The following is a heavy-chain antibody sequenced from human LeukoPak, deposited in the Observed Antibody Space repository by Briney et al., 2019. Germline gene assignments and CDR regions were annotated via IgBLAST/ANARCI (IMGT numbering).Heavy chain of an antibody. CDR3: ARVTSRPGAYGDHFDY. CDR1: GGSISSYY. V-gene: IGHV4-59*01. CDR2: IYYSGST. J-gene: IGHJ4*02. Sequence: SETRSLTCTVSGGSISSYYWSWIRQPPGKGLEWIGYIYYSGSTNYSPSHKSRVTISVDTSKNQFSLKLSSVTAAVTAVYYCARVTSRPGAYGDHFDYWGQGTLVTVSS. D-gene: IGHD4-17*01.